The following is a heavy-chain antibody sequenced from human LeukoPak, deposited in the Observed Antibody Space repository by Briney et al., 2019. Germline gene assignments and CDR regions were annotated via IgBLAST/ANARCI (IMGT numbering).Heavy chain of an antibody. Sequence: GGSLRLSCAASGFIFSNYAIHWVRQAPGKGVEWVAAVSYDGNLQHYADAVKGRFTVSRDNSKNTVFLQINSLRTDDSAVYWCVKVYPTVTTSSVLGSWGQGTLVSVSS. D-gene: IGHD4-17*01. J-gene: IGHJ4*02. CDR2: VSYDGNLQ. CDR1: GFIFSNYA. CDR3: VKVYPTVTTSSVLGS. V-gene: IGHV3-30*18.